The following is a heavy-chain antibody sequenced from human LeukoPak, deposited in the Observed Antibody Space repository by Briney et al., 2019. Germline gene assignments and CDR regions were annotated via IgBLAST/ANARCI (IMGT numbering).Heavy chain of an antibody. CDR3: ARDLVMATTSSAFDI. CDR1: GGSISSSSYY. D-gene: IGHD5-24*01. CDR2: IYYSGST. J-gene: IGHJ3*02. V-gene: IGHV4-39*07. Sequence: PSETLSLTCTVSGGSISSSSYYWGWIRQPPGKGLEWIGSIYYSGSTYYNPSLKSRVTISVDTSKNQFSLKLSSVTAADTAVYYCARDLVMATTSSAFDIWGQGTMVTVSS.